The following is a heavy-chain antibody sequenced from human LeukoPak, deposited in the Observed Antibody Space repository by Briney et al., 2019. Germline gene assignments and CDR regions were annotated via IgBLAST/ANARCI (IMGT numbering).Heavy chain of an antibody. J-gene: IGHJ3*02. CDR1: GFTFSSYA. CDR3: ALGEWELQDAFDI. D-gene: IGHD1-26*01. V-gene: IGHV3-23*01. Sequence: GGSLRLSCAASGFTFSSYAMSWVRQAPGKGLEWVSAISGSGGSTYYADSVKGRSTISRDNAKNSLYLQMNSLRAEDTAVYYCALGEWELQDAFDIWGQGTMVTVSS. CDR2: ISGSGGST.